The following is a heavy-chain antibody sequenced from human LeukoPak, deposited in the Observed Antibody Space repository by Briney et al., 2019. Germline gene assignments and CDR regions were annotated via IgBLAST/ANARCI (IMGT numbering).Heavy chain of an antibody. V-gene: IGHV4-59*01. CDR1: SGSISSYY. CDR3: AGVGRDWYFDL. D-gene: IGHD1-1*01. Sequence: PSETLSLTCTVSSGSISSYYWSWIRQPPGKGLEWIGYIYYSGSTNYNPSLKSRVTISVDTSKNQFSLKLSSVTAADTAVYYCAGVGRDWYFDLWGRGTLVTVSS. CDR2: IYYSGST. J-gene: IGHJ2*01.